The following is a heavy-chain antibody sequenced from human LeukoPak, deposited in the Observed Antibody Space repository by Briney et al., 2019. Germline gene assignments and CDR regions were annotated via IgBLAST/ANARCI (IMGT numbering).Heavy chain of an antibody. V-gene: IGHV1-2*02. D-gene: IGHD3-16*01. CDR2: INPNSGGT. CDR1: GYTFTGYY. CDR3: ARGVRITFGGVPQSLDY. J-gene: IGHJ4*02. Sequence: ASVKVSCKASGYTFTGYYMHWVRQAPGQGLEWMGWINPNSGGTNYAQKFQGRVTMTRDTSISTAYMELGRLRSDDTAVYYCARGVRITFGGVPQSLDYWGQGTLVTVSS.